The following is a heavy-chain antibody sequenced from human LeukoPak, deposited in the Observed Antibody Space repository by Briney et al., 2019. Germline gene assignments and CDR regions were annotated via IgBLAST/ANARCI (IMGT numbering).Heavy chain of an antibody. CDR3: RLYYYGSGILGSGGDY. D-gene: IGHD3-10*01. CDR2: FDPEDGET. CDR1: GYRLTELS. J-gene: IGHJ4*02. Sequence: ASVKVSWKVSGYRLTELSMHWVRQAPGKGLEWMGGFDPEDGETIYAQKFQGRVTMTRDTSISTAYMELSRLRSDDTAVYYCRLYYYGSGILGSGGDYWGQGTLVTVSS. V-gene: IGHV1-24*01.